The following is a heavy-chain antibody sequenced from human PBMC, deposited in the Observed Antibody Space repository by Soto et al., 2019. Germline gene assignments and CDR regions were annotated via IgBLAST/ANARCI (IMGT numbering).Heavy chain of an antibody. Sequence: SETLSLTCAVSGGSISSSNWWSWVRQPPGKGLEWIGEIYHSGSTNYNPSLKSRVTISVDKSKNQFSLKLSSVTAADTAVYYCARVYSSSWYWFDPWGQGTLVTVSS. V-gene: IGHV4-4*02. J-gene: IGHJ5*02. CDR2: IYHSGST. CDR3: ARVYSSSWYWFDP. CDR1: GGSISSSNW. D-gene: IGHD6-13*01.